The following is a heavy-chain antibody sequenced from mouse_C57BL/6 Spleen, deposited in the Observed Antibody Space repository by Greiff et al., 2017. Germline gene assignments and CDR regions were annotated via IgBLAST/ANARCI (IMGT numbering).Heavy chain of an antibody. D-gene: IGHD2-4*01. V-gene: IGHV1-50*01. CDR2: IDPSDSYT. CDR1: GYTFTSYW. Sequence: VQLQQPGAELVKPGASVKLSCKASGYTFTSYWMQWVKQRPGQGLEWIGEIDPSDSYTNYNQKFKGKATLTVDTSSSTAYMQLSSLTSEDSAVYYCARKDDYDGYYAMDYWGQGTSVTVSS. J-gene: IGHJ4*01. CDR3: ARKDDYDGYYAMDY.